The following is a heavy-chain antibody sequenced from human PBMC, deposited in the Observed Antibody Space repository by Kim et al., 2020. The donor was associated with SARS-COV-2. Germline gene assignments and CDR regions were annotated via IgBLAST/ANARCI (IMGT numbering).Heavy chain of an antibody. V-gene: IGHV3-53*01. CDR1: GFTVSSNY. Sequence: GGSLRLSCAASGFTVSSNYMSWVRQAPGKGLEWASVIYSGGSTYYADSAKGRSTISRDNSKNTLYLQMNSLRAEETAVYYCAREGGVGGYYYYGMDVWGQGTTVAVSS. CDR3: AREGGVGGYYYYGMDV. D-gene: IGHD3-3*01. J-gene: IGHJ6*02. CDR2: IYSGGST.